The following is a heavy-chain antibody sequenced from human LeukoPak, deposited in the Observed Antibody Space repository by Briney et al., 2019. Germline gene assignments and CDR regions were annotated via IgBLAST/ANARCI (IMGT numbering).Heavy chain of an antibody. J-gene: IGHJ6*03. CDR3: AREAFLYYYMDV. V-gene: IGHV4-39*07. CDR2: IYYSGST. Sequence: SETLSLTCTVSGGSISSSSYYWGWIRQPPGKGLEWIGSIYYSGSTYYNPSLKSRVTISVDTSKTQFSLKLSSVTAADTAVYYCAREAFLYYYMDVWGKGTTVTVSS. D-gene: IGHD2/OR15-2a*01. CDR1: GGSISSSSYY.